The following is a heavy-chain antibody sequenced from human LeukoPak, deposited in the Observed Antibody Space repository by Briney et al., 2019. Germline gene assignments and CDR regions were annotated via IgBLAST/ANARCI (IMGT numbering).Heavy chain of an antibody. V-gene: IGHV3-23*01. CDR2: ISGSGGST. CDR1: GFTFSSYN. J-gene: IGHJ4*02. D-gene: IGHD3-22*01. CDR3: AKTSNYYDSSGYPS. Sequence: GGSLRLSCAASGFTFSSYNMNWVRQAPGKGLEWVSAISGSGGSTYYADSVKGRFTISRDNSKNTLYLQMNSLRAEDTAVYYCAKTSNYYDSSGYPSWGQGTLVTVSS.